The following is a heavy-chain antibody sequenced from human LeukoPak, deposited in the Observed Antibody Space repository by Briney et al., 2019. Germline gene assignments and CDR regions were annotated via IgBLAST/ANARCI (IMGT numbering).Heavy chain of an antibody. D-gene: IGHD3-3*01. CDR2: IYYSGST. V-gene: IGHV4-59*12. CDR1: GGSISSYY. Sequence: PSETLSLTCTVSGGSISSYYWSWIRQPPGKGLEWIGYIYYSGSTNYNPSLKSRVTISVDTSKNQFSLKLSPVTAADTAVYYCARGYYDFWSGDYYYYYMDVWGKGTTVTVSS. CDR3: ARGYYDFWSGDYYYYYMDV. J-gene: IGHJ6*03.